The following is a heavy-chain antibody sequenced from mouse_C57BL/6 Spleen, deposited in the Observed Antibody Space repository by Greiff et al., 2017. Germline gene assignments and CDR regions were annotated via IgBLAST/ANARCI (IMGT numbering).Heavy chain of an antibody. CDR1: GYTFTSYW. J-gene: IGHJ4*01. CDR2: IHPNSGST. D-gene: IGHD2-3*01. V-gene: IGHV1-64*01. CDR3: ARGGLLRGGYYAMDY. Sequence: QVQLQQPGAELVKPGASVKLSCKASGYTFTSYWMHWVTQRPGQGLEWLGMIHPNSGSTNYNEKFKSKATLTVDKSSSTAYMQLSSLTSEDSAVYDCARGGLLRGGYYAMDYWGQGTSVTVSS.